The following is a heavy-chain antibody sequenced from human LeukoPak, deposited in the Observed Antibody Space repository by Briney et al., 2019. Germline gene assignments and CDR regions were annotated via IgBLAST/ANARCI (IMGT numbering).Heavy chain of an antibody. CDR2: IYYSGST. J-gene: IGHJ6*03. CDR1: GGSISSSRYY. Sequence: PSETLSLTCTVSGGSISSSRYYWGWIRQPPGKGLEWIGSIYYSGSTYYNPSLKSRVTISVDTSKNQFSLKLSSVTAADTAVYYCAARHLYYYYMDVWGKGTTVTVSS. V-gene: IGHV4-39*01. CDR3: AARHLYYYYMDV. D-gene: IGHD6-6*01.